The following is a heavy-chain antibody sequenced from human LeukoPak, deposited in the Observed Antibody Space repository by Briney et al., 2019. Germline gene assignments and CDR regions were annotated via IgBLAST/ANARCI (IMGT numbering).Heavy chain of an antibody. Sequence: GGSLRLSCAASGFTFSSYGMHWVRQAPGKGLEWVAVISYDGSNKYYADSVKGRFTISRDNSKNTLYLQMNSLRAEDTAVYYCAKDHFETGTTVWSYYYGMDVWGQGTTVTVSS. V-gene: IGHV3-30*18. CDR1: GFTFSSYG. CDR3: AKDHFETGTTVWSYYYGMDV. J-gene: IGHJ6*02. CDR2: ISYDGSNK. D-gene: IGHD1-1*01.